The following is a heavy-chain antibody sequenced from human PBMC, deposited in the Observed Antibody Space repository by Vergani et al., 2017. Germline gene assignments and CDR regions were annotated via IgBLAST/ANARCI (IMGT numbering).Heavy chain of an antibody. CDR1: GGSISSYY. D-gene: IGHD3-10*01. V-gene: IGHV4-59*08. CDR2: IYYSGST. CDR3: ARGVGDGSGSSPLYYYYGMDV. J-gene: IGHJ6*02. Sequence: QVQLQESGPGLVKPSETLSLTCTVSGGSISSYYWSWIRQPPGKGLEWIGYIYYSGSTNYNPSLKSRVTISVDTSKNQFSLKLSSVTAADTAVYYCARGVGDGSGSSPLYYYYGMDVWGQGTTVTVYS.